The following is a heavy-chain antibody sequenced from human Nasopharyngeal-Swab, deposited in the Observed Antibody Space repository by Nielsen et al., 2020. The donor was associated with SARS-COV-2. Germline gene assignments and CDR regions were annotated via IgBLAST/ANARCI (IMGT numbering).Heavy chain of an antibody. V-gene: IGHV4-34*01. D-gene: IGHD6-13*01. J-gene: IGHJ5*02. CDR2: INHSGST. CDR1: GGSFSGYY. CDR3: ARGATILYSRQNKYNWFDP. Sequence: SETLSLTCAVYGGSFSGYYWSWIRQPQGKGLEWIGEINHSGSTNYNPSLKSRVTISVDTSKNQFSLKLSSVTAADTAVYYCARGATILYSRQNKYNWFDPWGQGTLVTVSS.